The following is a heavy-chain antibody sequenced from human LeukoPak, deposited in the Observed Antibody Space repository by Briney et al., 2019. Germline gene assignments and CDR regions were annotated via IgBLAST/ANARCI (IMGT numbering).Heavy chain of an antibody. V-gene: IGHV1-2*02. Sequence: ASVKVSCKASGYTFTGYYMHWVRQAPGQGLEWMGWINPNSGSTNSAQKFQGRVTMTRDTSISTAYMELSRLRSDDTAVYYCARESPPRRNYDSSGYYSYYFDYWGQGTLVTVSS. J-gene: IGHJ4*02. CDR1: GYTFTGYY. CDR3: ARESPPRRNYDSSGYYSYYFDY. D-gene: IGHD3-22*01. CDR2: INPNSGST.